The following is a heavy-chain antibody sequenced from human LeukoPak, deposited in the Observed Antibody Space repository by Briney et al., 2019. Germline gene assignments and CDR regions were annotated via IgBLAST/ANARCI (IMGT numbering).Heavy chain of an antibody. V-gene: IGHV3-9*01. Sequence: GGSLRLSCAASGFSFDDYAMHWVRQVPGKGLQWVSGLNWNSGTIVYADSVKGRFTISRDSAKNSLYLQMNSLRAEATAFYYCTKDLSSVIIPGYFDDWGQGTLVTVSS. CDR2: LNWNSGTI. CDR1: GFSFDDYA. CDR3: TKDLSSVIIPGYFDD. J-gene: IGHJ4*02. D-gene: IGHD3-10*02.